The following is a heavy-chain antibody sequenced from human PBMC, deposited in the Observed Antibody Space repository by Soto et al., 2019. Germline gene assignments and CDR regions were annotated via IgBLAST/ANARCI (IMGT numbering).Heavy chain of an antibody. D-gene: IGHD3-22*01. J-gene: IGHJ4*02. V-gene: IGHV3-53*01. CDR1: GFTVSSNY. CDR3: AREGEWGSGYYYDY. Sequence: EVQLVESGGGLIQPGGSLRLSCAASGFTVSSNYMSWVRQAPGKGLEWVSVIYNDGSTYYADSVKGRFTISRDNSKNTLYLQMNSLRAEDTAVYYCAREGEWGSGYYYDYWGQGTLVTVSS. CDR2: IYNDGST.